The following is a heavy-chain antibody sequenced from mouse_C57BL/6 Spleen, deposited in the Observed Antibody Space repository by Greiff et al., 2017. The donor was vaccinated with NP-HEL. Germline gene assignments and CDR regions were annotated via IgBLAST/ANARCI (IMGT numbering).Heavy chain of an antibody. CDR1: GYSITSGYY. V-gene: IGHV3-6*01. Sequence: EVHLVESGPGLVKPSQSLSLTCSVTGYSITSGYYWNWIRQFPGTKLEWMGYISYDGSNNYNPSLKNRISITRDTSKNQFFLKLNSVTTEDTATYYCARAPSDGYYSYWGQGTLVTVSA. J-gene: IGHJ3*01. CDR3: ARAPSDGYYSY. CDR2: ISYDGSN. D-gene: IGHD2-3*01.